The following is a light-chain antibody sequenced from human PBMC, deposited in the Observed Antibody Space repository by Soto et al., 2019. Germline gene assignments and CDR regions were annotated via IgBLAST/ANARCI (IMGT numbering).Light chain of an antibody. J-gene: IGLJ2*01. CDR2: EVT. Sequence: HSALTQPASVSGSPGQSITISCTGTSRDVGTYNYVSWYQQHPGKAPKLIIYEVTNRPSGVSSRFSGSKSGNTASLTISGLQAEDEADYYCSSYTISTTVVFGGGTKLTVL. CDR3: SSYTISTTVV. V-gene: IGLV2-14*01. CDR1: SRDVGTYNY.